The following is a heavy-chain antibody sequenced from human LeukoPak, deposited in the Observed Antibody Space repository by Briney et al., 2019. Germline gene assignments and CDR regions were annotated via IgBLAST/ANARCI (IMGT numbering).Heavy chain of an antibody. CDR3: AKAYDSSGYYPYYFDY. Sequence: GGSLRLSCAASGFTFYNSVMGWVRQAPGKGLEWVSDISGTGGSTYYADSVKGRFTISRDNSKNTLYLQMNSLRVEDTAVYYCAKAYDSSGYYPYYFDYWGQGTLVTVSS. V-gene: IGHV3-23*01. D-gene: IGHD3-22*01. J-gene: IGHJ4*02. CDR1: GFTFYNSV. CDR2: ISGTGGST.